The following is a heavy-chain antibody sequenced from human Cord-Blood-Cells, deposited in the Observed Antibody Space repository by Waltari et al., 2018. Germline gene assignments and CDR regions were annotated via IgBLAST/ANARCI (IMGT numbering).Heavy chain of an antibody. J-gene: IGHJ4*02. V-gene: IGHV3-48*03. CDR3: ARDHRYGGYY. CDR1: GFTFSSSD. Sequence: EVQLVESGGGLVQPGGSLSLSCAASGFTFSSSDMNWVRQAPGKGLEWVSYISSSGSTIYYADSVKGRFTISRDNAKNSLYLQMNSLRAEDTAVYYCARDHRYGGYYWGQGTLVTVSS. CDR2: ISSSGSTI. D-gene: IGHD1-26*01.